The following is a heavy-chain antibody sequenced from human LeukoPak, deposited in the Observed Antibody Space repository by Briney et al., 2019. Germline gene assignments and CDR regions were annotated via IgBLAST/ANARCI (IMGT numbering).Heavy chain of an antibody. D-gene: IGHD3-22*01. V-gene: IGHV3-23*01. CDR2: ISGSGGST. CDR3: ASLVVKVDY. Sequence: PGGSLRLSSAASEFTFSSYAMSWVRQALGKGLEWVSAISGSGGSTYYADSVKGRFTISRDNSKNTLYLQMNSLRAEDTAVYYCASLVVKVDYWGQGTLVTVSS. CDR1: EFTFSSYA. J-gene: IGHJ4*02.